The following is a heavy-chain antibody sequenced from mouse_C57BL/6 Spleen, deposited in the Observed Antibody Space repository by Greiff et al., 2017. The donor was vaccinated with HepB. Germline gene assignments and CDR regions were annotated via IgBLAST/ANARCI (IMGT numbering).Heavy chain of an antibody. J-gene: IGHJ4*01. CDR2: INPSSGYT. CDR1: GYTFTSYT. CDR3: ARGNYGRAMDY. D-gene: IGHD1-1*01. V-gene: IGHV1-4*01. Sequence: VQLQQSGAELARPGASVKMSCKASGYTFTSYTMHWVKQRPGQGLEWIGYINPSSGYTKYNQKFKDKATWTADKSSSPTDMQLSSLTSEDAAVYCFARGNYGRAMDYWGQGTSVTVSS.